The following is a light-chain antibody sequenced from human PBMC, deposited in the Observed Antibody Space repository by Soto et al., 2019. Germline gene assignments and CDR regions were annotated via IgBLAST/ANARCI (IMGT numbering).Light chain of an antibody. CDR3: QHYNSYSEA. CDR2: KAS. V-gene: IGKV1-5*03. CDR1: QTISSW. J-gene: IGKJ1*01. Sequence: DIQMTQSPSTLSGSVGDRVTITCRASQTISSWLAWYQQKPGKAPKLLIYKASTLKSGVPLRFSGSGSGTGFTLTISSLQPDDFATYYCQHYNSYSEAFGQGTKVDIK.